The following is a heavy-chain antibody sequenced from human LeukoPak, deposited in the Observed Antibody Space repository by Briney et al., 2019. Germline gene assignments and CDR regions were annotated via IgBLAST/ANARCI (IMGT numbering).Heavy chain of an antibody. D-gene: IGHD4-17*01. CDR1: GFTFSSYV. Sequence: GGSLRLSCAASGFTFSSYVMHWVRQAPGKGLEWVANIKHDGSEKYYVDSVKGRFTISRDNAKNSLYLQMNSLRAEDTAVYYCVYSGDYEKGYWGQGTLVTVSS. CDR3: VYSGDYEKGY. J-gene: IGHJ4*02. V-gene: IGHV3-7*01. CDR2: IKHDGSEK.